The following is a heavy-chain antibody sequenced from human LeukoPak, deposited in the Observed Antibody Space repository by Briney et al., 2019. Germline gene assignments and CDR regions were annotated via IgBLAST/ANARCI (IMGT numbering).Heavy chain of an antibody. CDR1: GFTFSYYT. J-gene: IGHJ4*02. CDR3: ARVLNYYDSSGYYFSY. Sequence: GGSLRLSCAASGFTFSYYTMHWVRQAPGKGLEWVAVISYDGSNKYYADSVKGRFTISRDNSKNTLYLQMNGLRAEDTAVYYCARVLNYYDSSGYYFSYWGQGTLVTVSS. D-gene: IGHD3-22*01. V-gene: IGHV3-30-3*01. CDR2: ISYDGSNK.